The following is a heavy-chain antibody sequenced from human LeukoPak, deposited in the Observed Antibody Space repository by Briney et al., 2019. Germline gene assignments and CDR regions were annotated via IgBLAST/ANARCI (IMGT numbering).Heavy chain of an antibody. CDR1: GGAFSSYA. D-gene: IGHD2-15*01. Sequence: ASVKVSCKASGGAFSSYAISWVRQAPGQGLEWMGIINPSGGSTSYAQKFQGRVTMTRDTSTSTVYMELSSLRSEDTAVYYCARDGVVVAAIGGSWFDPWGQGTLVTVSS. V-gene: IGHV1-46*01. CDR2: INPSGGST. CDR3: ARDGVVVAAIGGSWFDP. J-gene: IGHJ5*02.